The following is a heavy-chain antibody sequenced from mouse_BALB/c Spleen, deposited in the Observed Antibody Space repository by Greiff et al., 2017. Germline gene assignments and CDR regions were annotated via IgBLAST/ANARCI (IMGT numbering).Heavy chain of an antibody. D-gene: IGHD2-4*01. V-gene: IGHV3-2*02. CDR1: GYSITSDYA. CDR2: ISYSGST. CDR3: AIYDYDGVFDY. Sequence: VQLKESGPGLVKPSQSLSLTCTVTGYSITSDYAWNWIRQFPGNKLEWMGYISYSGSTSYNPSLKSRISITRDTSKNQFFLQLNSVTTEDTATYYCAIYDYDGVFDYWGQGTTLTVSS. J-gene: IGHJ2*01.